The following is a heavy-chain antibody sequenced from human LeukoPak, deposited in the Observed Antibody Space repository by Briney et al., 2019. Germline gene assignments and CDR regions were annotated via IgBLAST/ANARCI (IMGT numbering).Heavy chain of an antibody. D-gene: IGHD6-13*01. CDR2: IWYDGSNK. CDR3: ARDSPLDSSSPALDY. J-gene: IGHJ4*02. Sequence: GGSLRLSCAASGFTFSSYGMHWVRQAPGKGLEWVAVIWYDGSNKYYADSVKGRFTISRDNSKNTLYLQMNSLRAEDTAVYYCARDSPLDSSSPALDYWGQGTLVTVSS. CDR1: GFTFSSYG. V-gene: IGHV3-33*01.